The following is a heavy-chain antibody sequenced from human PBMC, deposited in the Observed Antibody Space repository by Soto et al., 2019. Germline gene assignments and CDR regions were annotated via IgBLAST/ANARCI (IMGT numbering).Heavy chain of an antibody. CDR3: ARTTAVPNTLRSRYFFDY. J-gene: IGHJ4*02. CDR2: VYYSRTT. CDR1: GGSVSNKTYY. V-gene: IGHV4-61*01. Sequence: SETLSLTCSVSGGSVSNKTYYWSWIRPPPGKRLEWIGYVYYSRTTNYNPSLKSRVTISVDLSKNQFSLRLSSVTTADTALYYCARTTAVPNTLRSRYFFDYWGQGTLVTVSS. D-gene: IGHD4-17*01.